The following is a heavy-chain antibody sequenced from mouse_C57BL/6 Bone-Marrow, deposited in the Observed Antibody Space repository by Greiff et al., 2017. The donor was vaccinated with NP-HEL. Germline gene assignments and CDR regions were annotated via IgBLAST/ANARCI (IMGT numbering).Heavy chain of an antibody. CDR3: ARSIYYDYANDPVYAMDY. CDR2: IRNKANGYTT. D-gene: IGHD2-4*01. Sequence: DVHLVESGGGLVQPGGSLSLSCAASGFTFTDYYMSWVRQPPGKALEWLVFIRNKANGYTTEYSVSVKGRFTISRDNSQSILYLQMNALRAEDSATYYCARSIYYDYANDPVYAMDYWGQGTSVTVSS. J-gene: IGHJ4*01. V-gene: IGHV7-3*01. CDR1: GFTFTDYY.